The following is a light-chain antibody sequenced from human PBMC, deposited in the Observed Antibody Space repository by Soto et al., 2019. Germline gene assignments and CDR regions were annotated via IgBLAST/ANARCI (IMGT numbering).Light chain of an antibody. CDR1: SGHSNYA. J-gene: IGLJ2*01. CDR3: QTWGSGIVV. V-gene: IGLV4-69*01. Sequence: QLVLTQSPSASASLGASVKLTCTLSSGHSNYAIAWHQQQSAKGPRYLMNLNSDGSHTKGDGIPDRFSGSSSGAERYLTISGLQSEDEADYYCQTWGSGIVVFGGGTQLTVL. CDR2: LNSDGSH.